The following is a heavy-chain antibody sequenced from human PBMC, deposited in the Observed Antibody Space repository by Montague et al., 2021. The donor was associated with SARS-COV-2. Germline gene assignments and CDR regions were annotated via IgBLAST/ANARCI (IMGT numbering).Heavy chain of an antibody. J-gene: IGHJ4*02. Sequence: SLRLSCAASGLTFSNYAMHWVRQAPGKGLEWVAVISYDGSNKYYADSVKGRFTISRDNSKNTLYLQMNSLRAEDTAVYYCARDLVIGYDILTGYYGFSEGWFDYWGQGTLVTVSS. D-gene: IGHD3-9*01. CDR1: GLTFSNYA. CDR3: ARDLVIGYDILTGYYGFSEGWFDY. CDR2: ISYDGSNK. V-gene: IGHV3-30-3*01.